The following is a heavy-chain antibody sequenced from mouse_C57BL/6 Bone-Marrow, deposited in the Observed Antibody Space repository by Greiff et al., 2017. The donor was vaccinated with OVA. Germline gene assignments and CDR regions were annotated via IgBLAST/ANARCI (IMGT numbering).Heavy chain of an antibody. CDR2: IDPETGGT. J-gene: IGHJ4*01. Sequence: QVQLKESGAELVRPGAPVTLSCKASGYTFTDSEMHWVKQTPVHALEWIGTIDPETGGTAYNQKFKGKAILTADKSSSTAYMELRSLTSEDSAVYYCTRGYSNYYAMDYWGQGTSVTVSS. V-gene: IGHV1-15*01. CDR1: GYTFTDSE. CDR3: TRGYSNYYAMDY. D-gene: IGHD2-5*01.